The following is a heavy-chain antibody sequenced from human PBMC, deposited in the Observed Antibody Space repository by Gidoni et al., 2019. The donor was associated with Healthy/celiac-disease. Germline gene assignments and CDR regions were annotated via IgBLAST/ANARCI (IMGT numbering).Heavy chain of an antibody. CDR2: IYISGST. V-gene: IGHV4-4*07. CDR1: GGSIISYY. Sequence: QVQLQQSSPGLVKPSETLSLTCTVTGGSIISYYWSWIRQPAGKGLEWIGRIYISGSTNYNPSLKSRVTMSVDTSKTQFSLKLSSVTAADTAVYYCARDGGEGRFYYYGMDVWGQGTTVTVSS. D-gene: IGHD3-10*01. J-gene: IGHJ6*02. CDR3: ARDGGEGRFYYYGMDV.